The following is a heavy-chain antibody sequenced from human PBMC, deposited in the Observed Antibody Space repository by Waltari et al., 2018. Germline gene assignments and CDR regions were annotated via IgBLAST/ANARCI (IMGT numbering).Heavy chain of an antibody. V-gene: IGHV4-34*01. CDR2: IKHSGST. D-gene: IGHD4-17*01. CDR3: ASPVTPSQGAFDI. CDR1: GGSFSGYY. Sequence: QVQLQQWGAGLLKPSETLSLTCAVYGGSFSGYYLSWIRQPPGKGLEWIGEIKHSGSTNYNPSLKSRVTISVDTSKNQFSLKLSSVTAADTAVYYCASPVTPSQGAFDIWGQGTMVTVSS. J-gene: IGHJ3*02.